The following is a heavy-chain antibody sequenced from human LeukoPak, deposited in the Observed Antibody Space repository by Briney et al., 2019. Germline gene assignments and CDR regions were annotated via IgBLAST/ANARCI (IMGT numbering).Heavy chain of an antibody. CDR2: IIPIFGTA. CDR3: ATDRVTRGFDY. J-gene: IGHJ4*02. V-gene: IGHV1-69*06. D-gene: IGHD2-21*02. CDR1: GGTFSSNT. Sequence: ASVKVSCKASGGTFSSNTISWVRQAPGQGLEGMGGIIPIFGTANYAQKFQGRVTMTEDTSTDTAYMELSSLRSEDTAVYYCATDRVTRGFDYWGQGTLVTVSS.